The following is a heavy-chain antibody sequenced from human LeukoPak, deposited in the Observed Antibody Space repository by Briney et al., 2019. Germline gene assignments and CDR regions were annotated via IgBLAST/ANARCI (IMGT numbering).Heavy chain of an antibody. Sequence: GDSLTLSCAACGLTFSSYWLSWLRQAPGKGLEWVANIKEDGSARHYVDSVKGRFTISRDNAKKSLYLQLSTLRAEDTAVYYCAIAAGWEQAYWGQGTLVTVSS. D-gene: IGHD1-26*01. V-gene: IGHV3-7*01. CDR3: AIAAGWEQAY. J-gene: IGHJ4*02. CDR1: GLTFSSYW. CDR2: IKEDGSAR.